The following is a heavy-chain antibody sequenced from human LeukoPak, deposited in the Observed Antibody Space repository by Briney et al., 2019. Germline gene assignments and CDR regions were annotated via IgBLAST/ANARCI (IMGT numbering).Heavy chain of an antibody. J-gene: IGHJ1*01. CDR3: AHKVEVGVNTRYFQH. CDR1: GFSLRPSGVG. Sequence: SGPTLVNPPQTLTLTCTFSGFSLRPSGVGVGWIRQPPGKALEWLALIYWDDDERYGPSLKSRLTITKDTSKHQVVLTMTNMAPVDTATYYCAHKVEVGVNTRYFQHWGQGTLVTVSA. V-gene: IGHV2-5*05. CDR2: IYWDDDE. D-gene: IGHD1-26*01.